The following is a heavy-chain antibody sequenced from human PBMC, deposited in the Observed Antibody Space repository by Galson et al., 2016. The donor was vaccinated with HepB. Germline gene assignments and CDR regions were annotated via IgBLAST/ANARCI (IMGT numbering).Heavy chain of an antibody. CDR1: GNFISSSTYY. CDR3: ARHGATYGSGSYYSFRF. Sequence: SETLSLTCTVSGNFISSSTYYWGWIRQPPGKGLEWTGSSYYNGSTYYNPSLKSRVTISVDTSKNQFSLKLNSVTAADTAVFYCARHGATYGSGSYYSFRFWGQGILVTVSS. D-gene: IGHD3-10*01. V-gene: IGHV4-39*01. CDR2: SYYNGST. J-gene: IGHJ4*02.